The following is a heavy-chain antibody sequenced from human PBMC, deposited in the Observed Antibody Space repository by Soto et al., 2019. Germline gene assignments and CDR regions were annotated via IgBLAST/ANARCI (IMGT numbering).Heavy chain of an antibody. J-gene: IGHJ3*02. D-gene: IGHD4-17*01. CDR1: VGTFRSYA. CDR2: IIPIFGTA. CDR3: ARDSFLTVTTTTINTFDR. Sequence: QVQLVQSGAEVKKPGYSVKVSCKDSVGTFRSYAISWVRQAPGQGLELMGGIIPIFGTANYAQKFQGRVTITAAESTRTAYMELSSRRAEDTAAYYCARDSFLTVTTTTINTFDRWGQGTMVTVSS. V-gene: IGHV1-69*01.